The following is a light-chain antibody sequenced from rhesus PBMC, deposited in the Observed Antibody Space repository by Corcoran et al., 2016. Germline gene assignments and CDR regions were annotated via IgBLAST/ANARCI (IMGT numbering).Light chain of an antibody. V-gene: IGKV1-19*01. CDR1: QDIRTW. Sequence: DIQMTQSPSSLSASVGDKVTITCHASQDIRTWLAWYQQKPGKAPKPLVYAASSLQSGVPSRFSGKGAEADFTLTINSLQPEDFSIYYCQQYDDLPYTFGLGTKVEIK. CDR3: QQYDDLPYT. J-gene: IGKJ2*01. CDR2: AAS.